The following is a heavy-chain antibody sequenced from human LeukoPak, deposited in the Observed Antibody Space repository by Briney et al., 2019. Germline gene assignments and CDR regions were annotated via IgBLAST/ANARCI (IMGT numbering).Heavy chain of an antibody. V-gene: IGHV1-69*06. CDR2: IIPIFGTA. D-gene: IGHD5-24*01. J-gene: IGHJ4*02. CDR3: ASTSVSRDGYNFIAYDY. CDR1: GGTFSSYA. Sequence: SVKVSCKASGGTFSSYAISWVRQAPGQGLEWMGGIIPIFGTANYAQKFQGGVTITADKSTSTAYMELSSLRSEDTAVYYCASTSVSRDGYNFIAYDYWGQGTLVTVSS.